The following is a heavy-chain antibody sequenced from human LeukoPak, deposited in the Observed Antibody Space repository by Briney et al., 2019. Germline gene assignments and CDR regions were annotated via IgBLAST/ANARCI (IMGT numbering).Heavy chain of an antibody. CDR1: GYTFTSYY. Sequence: ASVKVSCKASGYTFTSYYMHWVRQAPGQGLEWMGRINPNSGGTNYAQNFQGRVTMTRDTSISTAYMEPTRLRSDDTAVYYCAREKYDGKSWDSWGQGTLVTVSS. CDR2: INPNSGGT. D-gene: IGHD4-23*01. J-gene: IGHJ4*02. CDR3: AREKYDGKSWDS. V-gene: IGHV1-2*06.